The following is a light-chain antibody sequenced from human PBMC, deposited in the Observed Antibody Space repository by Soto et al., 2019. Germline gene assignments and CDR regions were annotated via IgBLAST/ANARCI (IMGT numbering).Light chain of an antibody. J-gene: IGKJ5*01. V-gene: IGKV1-9*01. CDR3: QQLHSYPFT. CDR2: AAT. Sequence: IQLTQSPPSLSASVGDRVTITCRASQGVSSSLAWYHQQPGKAPKLLIYAATTLQSGVPSRFSGSGSGTDFTLTINSLQPEDFATYYCQQLHSYPFTFGQGRLLEVK. CDR1: QGVSSS.